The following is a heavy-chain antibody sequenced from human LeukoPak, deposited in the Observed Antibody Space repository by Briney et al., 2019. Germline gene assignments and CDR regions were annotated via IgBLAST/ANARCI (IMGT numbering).Heavy chain of an antibody. CDR1: GVTFSSYA. Sequence: ASVKVFWKASGVTFSSYAISRVPQAPGQGPEGMVGIIPFLGIANYAQTFRGRVPITADKSTSTSCMDLSRLRAHDPAQCFCSTRRDCYTAHYYSMDVWGQGTTVTVSS. D-gene: IGHD5-24*01. CDR2: IIPFLGIA. CDR3: STRRDCYTAHYYSMDV. V-gene: IGHV1-69*04. J-gene: IGHJ6*02.